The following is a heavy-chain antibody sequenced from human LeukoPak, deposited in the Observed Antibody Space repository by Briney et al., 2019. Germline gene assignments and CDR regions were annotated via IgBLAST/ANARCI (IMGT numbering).Heavy chain of an antibody. CDR3: AKDPHATYSSSWYPMDY. V-gene: IGHV3-23*01. Sequence: GGSLRLSCAASGFTFSSYATSWVRQAPGKGLEWVSAISGSGGSTYYADSVKGRFTISRDNSKNTPYLQMNSLRAEDTAVYYCAKDPHATYSSSWYPMDYWGQGTLVTVSS. J-gene: IGHJ4*02. CDR2: ISGSGGST. CDR1: GFTFSSYA. D-gene: IGHD6-13*01.